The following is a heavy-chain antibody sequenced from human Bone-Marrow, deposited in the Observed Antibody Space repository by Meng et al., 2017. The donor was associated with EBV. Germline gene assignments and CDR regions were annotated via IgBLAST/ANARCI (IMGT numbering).Heavy chain of an antibody. Sequence: GQWLQSGGEVKKPGSSVKVSCRTSGGTFRSDAGSWVRQAPGQGLEWMGGLIPMVGAPHYAQKFQGRVTIIADESTSTHSMELNSLRSEDTAMYYCASESGRGFTPDYWGQGTLVTVSS. J-gene: IGHJ4*02. V-gene: IGHV1-69*01. D-gene: IGHD3-10*01. CDR3: ASESGRGFTPDY. CDR1: GGTFRSDA. CDR2: LIPMVGAP.